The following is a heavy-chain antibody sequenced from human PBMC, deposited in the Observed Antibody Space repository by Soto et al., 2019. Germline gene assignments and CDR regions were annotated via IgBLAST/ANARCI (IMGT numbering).Heavy chain of an antibody. CDR3: AREEEGTSSWIDWFDS. V-gene: IGHV3-23*01. CDR2: ISSTGGST. D-gene: IGHD6-6*01. Sequence: HLLESGGGLVQPGGSLRLSCAASGFPFGDSAMTWVRQAPGKGLEWLSSISSTGGSTYYADSVKGRFTISRDNSKNTLYLHMNSLRTEDTAVYFCAREEEGTSSWIDWFDSWGQGTLVTVSS. CDR1: GFPFGDSA. J-gene: IGHJ5*01.